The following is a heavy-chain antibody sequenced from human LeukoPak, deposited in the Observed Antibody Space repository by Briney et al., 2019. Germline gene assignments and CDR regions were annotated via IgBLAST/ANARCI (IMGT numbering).Heavy chain of an antibody. V-gene: IGHV3-48*04. CDR3: ARDVEGSTTPYYFDY. D-gene: IGHD1-26*01. J-gene: IGHJ4*02. CDR1: GFTFSSYS. CDR2: IRSSSSTI. Sequence: GGSLRLSCAASGFTFSSYSMNWVRQAPGKGLEWASYIRSSSSTIYYADSVKGRFTIARDNTKNSLYLQMNSLRAEDTAVCYCARDVEGSTTPYYFDYWGQGTLVTVSS.